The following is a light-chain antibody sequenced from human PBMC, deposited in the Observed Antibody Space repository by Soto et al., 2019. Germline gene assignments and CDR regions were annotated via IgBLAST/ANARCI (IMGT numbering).Light chain of an antibody. J-gene: IGKJ4*01. CDR1: QTVSSSY. CDR3: QQYASSIT. Sequence: ETLLTQSPGTLSLSPGERATLSCRASQTVSSSYLAWYQRKPGQAPRLLIYHSSSRATGIPDRFSGSGSWTDFTLTISRLEPEDFAVYYCQQYASSITFGGGTKVDI. CDR2: HSS. V-gene: IGKV3-20*01.